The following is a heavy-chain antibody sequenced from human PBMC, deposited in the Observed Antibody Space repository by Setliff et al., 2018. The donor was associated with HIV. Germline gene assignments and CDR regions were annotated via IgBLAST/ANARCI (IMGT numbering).Heavy chain of an antibody. Sequence: GGSLRLSCAASGFTFNKYIMSWVRQAPGKGPEWVSAISDNGGSTYYADSMEGRFTISRDNSKNTLYLQLSGLRAEDTAVYYCASIYTAGTELLTDYWGQGTLVTVTS. CDR3: ASIYTAGTELLTDY. CDR2: ISDNGGST. J-gene: IGHJ4*01. CDR1: GFTFNKYI. V-gene: IGHV3-23*01. D-gene: IGHD6-19*01.